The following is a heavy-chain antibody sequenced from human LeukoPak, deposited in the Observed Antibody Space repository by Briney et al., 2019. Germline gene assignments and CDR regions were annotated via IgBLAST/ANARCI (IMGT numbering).Heavy chain of an antibody. CDR2: ITGSTGST. V-gene: IGHV3-23*01. CDR3: ARVAYSTLLNYGMDV. D-gene: IGHD4-11*01. CDR1: GFTFSSYA. J-gene: IGHJ6*02. Sequence: GGSLRLSCAASGFTFSSYAMTWVRQPPGKGLEGVSSITGSTGSTYYADSVKGRFTISRDNSKNTLYLQMNSLRAEDTAVYYCARVAYSTLLNYGMDVWGQGTTVTVSS.